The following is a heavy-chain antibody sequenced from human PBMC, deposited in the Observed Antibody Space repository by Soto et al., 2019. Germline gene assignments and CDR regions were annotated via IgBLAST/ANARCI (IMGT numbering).Heavy chain of an antibody. CDR2: IIPILGIA. V-gene: IGHV1-69*02. D-gene: IGHD2-21*02. J-gene: IGHJ4*02. CDR3: ASVSDRGDPADY. CDR1: GGTFSSYT. Sequence: SVKVSCKASGGTFSSYTISWVRQAPGQGLEWMGRIIPILGIANYAQKFQGRVTITADKSTSTAYMELSSLRSEDTAVYYCASVSDRGDPADYWGQGTLVPVSS.